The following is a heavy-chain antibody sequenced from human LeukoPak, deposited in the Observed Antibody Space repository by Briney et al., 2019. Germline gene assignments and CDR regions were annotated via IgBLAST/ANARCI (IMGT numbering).Heavy chain of an antibody. CDR3: ARWGIVGHDAFDL. V-gene: IGHV3-33*01. D-gene: IGHD3-22*01. CDR2: IRHDGNEE. Sequence: GGSLRLSCAASGFIFSKYGMHWVRQAPGRGLEWLALIRHDGNEEWYVDSVRGRFTISRDNSKNTVFLQMNSLRADDTAVYYCARWGIVGHDAFDLWGQGIMVTVSS. CDR1: GFIFSKYG. J-gene: IGHJ3*01.